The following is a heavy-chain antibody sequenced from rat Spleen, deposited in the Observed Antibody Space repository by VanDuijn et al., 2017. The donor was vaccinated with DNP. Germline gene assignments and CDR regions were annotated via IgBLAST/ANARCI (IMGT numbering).Heavy chain of an antibody. CDR3: ARHYGHNGFDY. CDR2: ISKDGSSI. J-gene: IGHJ2*01. Sequence: EVQLVESGGDLVQTGRSLKLSCVASGFTFSYYWMTWIRHVPGKGLEWIGEISKDGSSINYTPSLKDKFTISRDNVQSTLYLQMSKLGSEDTAIYSCARHYGHNGFDYWGQGVMVTVSS. V-gene: IGHV4-2*01. CDR1: GFTFSYYW. D-gene: IGHD1-11*01.